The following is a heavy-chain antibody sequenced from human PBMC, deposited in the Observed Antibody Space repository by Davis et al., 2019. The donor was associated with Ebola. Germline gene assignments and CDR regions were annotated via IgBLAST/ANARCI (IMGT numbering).Heavy chain of an antibody. V-gene: IGHV1-18*01. CDR1: GYTFTSYG. Sequence: AASVKVSCKASGYTFTSYGISWVRQAPGQGLEWMGWISAYNGNTNYAQKLQGRVTMTTDTSTSTAYTELRSLRSDDTAVYYCARDLGGVIVRYYYYGMDVWGQGTTVTVSS. D-gene: IGHD3-16*02. J-gene: IGHJ6*02. CDR3: ARDLGGVIVRYYYYGMDV. CDR2: ISAYNGNT.